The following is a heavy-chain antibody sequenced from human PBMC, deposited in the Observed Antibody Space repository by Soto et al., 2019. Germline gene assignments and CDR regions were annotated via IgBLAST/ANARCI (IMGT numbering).Heavy chain of an antibody. CDR1: GFTFSSYG. J-gene: IGHJ4*02. D-gene: IGHD4-17*01. V-gene: IGHV3-33*01. CDR2: IWSDGSKK. Sequence: QVQLVESGGGVVQPGRSLRLSCAASGFTFSSYGMHWVRQAPGKGLEWVSVIWSDGSKKYYGDSVKGRFTISRDNSKNTLYLQMNSLRVEDTAVYYCARDKGAHTVTPFDFWGQGTLVTVSS. CDR3: ARDKGAHTVTPFDF.